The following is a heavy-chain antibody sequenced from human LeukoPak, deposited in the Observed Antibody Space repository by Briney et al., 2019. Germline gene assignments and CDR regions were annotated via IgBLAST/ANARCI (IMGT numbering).Heavy chain of an antibody. Sequence: GGSLRLSCAASGFTVSSNYMSWVRQAPGKGLEWVSVIYSGCSTYYADSVKGRFTISRDNSKNTLYLQMNSLRAEDTAVYYCARAAAGTIMGWIFDYWGQGTLVTVSS. CDR2: IYSGCST. CDR3: ARAAAGTIMGWIFDY. CDR1: GFTVSSNY. D-gene: IGHD6-13*01. J-gene: IGHJ4*02. V-gene: IGHV3-53*01.